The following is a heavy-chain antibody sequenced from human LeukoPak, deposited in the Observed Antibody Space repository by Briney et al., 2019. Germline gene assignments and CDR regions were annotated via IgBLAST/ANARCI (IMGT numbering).Heavy chain of an antibody. J-gene: IGHJ4*02. D-gene: IGHD1-26*01. Sequence: SETLSLTCTVSGGSISSYYWSWIRQPPGKGLEWIGYIYYSGSTNYNPSLKSRVTISVDTSKNQFSLKLSSVTAADTAVYYCARVGGSYYNDYWGQGTLVTVSS. CDR1: GGSISSYY. V-gene: IGHV4-59*08. CDR2: IYYSGST. CDR3: ARVGGSYYNDY.